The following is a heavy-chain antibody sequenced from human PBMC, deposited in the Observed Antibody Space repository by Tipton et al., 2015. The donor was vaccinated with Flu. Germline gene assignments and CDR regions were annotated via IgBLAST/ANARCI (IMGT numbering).Heavy chain of an antibody. D-gene: IGHD5-12*01. CDR3: ARVLYSGYDSYLYYYYHYGMDV. CDR1: GFTFSSYS. V-gene: IGHV3-21*01. CDR2: ISSSSSYI. Sequence: SLRLSCAASGFTFSSYSMNWVRQAPGKGLEWVSSISSSSSYIYYADSVKGRFTISRDNAKNSLYLQMNSLRAEDTAVYYCARVLYSGYDSYLYYYYHYGMDVWGQGTTVTVSS. J-gene: IGHJ6*02.